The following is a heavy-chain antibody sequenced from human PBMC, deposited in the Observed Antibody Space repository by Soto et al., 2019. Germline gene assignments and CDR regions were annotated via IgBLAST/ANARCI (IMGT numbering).Heavy chain of an antibody. CDR3: ARDRDVVLVPPPTYDYYYYGMDV. D-gene: IGHD2-8*02. J-gene: IGHJ6*02. Sequence: QVQLVQSGAEMKKPGASVKVSCKASGYTFTSYDINWVRQAAGQGPEWMGSVTPRNGDTAFAQKYQGRVTMTTDTSTSTAHMELRSLRSDDTAVYYCARDRDVVLVPPPTYDYYYYGMDVWGQGTTVTVSS. CDR2: VTPRNGDT. CDR1: GYTFTSYD. V-gene: IGHV1-8*02.